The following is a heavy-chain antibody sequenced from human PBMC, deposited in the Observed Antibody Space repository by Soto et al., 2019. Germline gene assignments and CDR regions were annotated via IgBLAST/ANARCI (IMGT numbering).Heavy chain of an antibody. Sequence: ASVKVSCKASGYTFTSYAMHWVRRAPGQRLEWMGWINAGNGNTKYSQKFQGRVTITRDTSASTAYMELSSLRSEDTAVYYCARESVVGYCSGGSCSAFDIWGQGTMVTVSS. CDR2: INAGNGNT. CDR1: GYTFTSYA. V-gene: IGHV1-3*01. D-gene: IGHD2-15*01. CDR3: ARESVVGYCSGGSCSAFDI. J-gene: IGHJ3*02.